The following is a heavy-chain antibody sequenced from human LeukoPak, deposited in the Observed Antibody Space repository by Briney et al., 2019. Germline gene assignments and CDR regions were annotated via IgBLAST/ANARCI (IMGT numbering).Heavy chain of an antibody. CDR1: GFTFSSYE. Sequence: PGGSLRLSCAASGFTFSSYEMNWVRQAPGKGLEWVSVIYSGGSTYYADSVKGRFTISRDNSKNTLYLQMNSLRAEDTAVYYCARGVSDYYYYMDVWGKGTTVTISS. CDR2: IYSGGST. J-gene: IGHJ6*03. CDR3: ARGVSDYYYYMDV. D-gene: IGHD5/OR15-5a*01. V-gene: IGHV3-53*01.